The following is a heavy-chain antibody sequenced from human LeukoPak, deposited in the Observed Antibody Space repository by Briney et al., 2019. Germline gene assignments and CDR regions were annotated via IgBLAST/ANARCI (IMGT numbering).Heavy chain of an antibody. J-gene: IGHJ4*02. D-gene: IGHD6-13*01. CDR2: IYSGGST. CDR3: ARSSSSWHFDY. CDR1: GFTVSSNY. V-gene: IGHV3-66*02. Sequence: GGSLRLSCAASGFTVSSNYMSWVRQAPGKGLEWVSVIYSGGSTYYEDSVKGRFTISRDNSKNTLYLQMNSLRAEDTAVYYCARSSSSWHFDYWGQGTLVTVSS.